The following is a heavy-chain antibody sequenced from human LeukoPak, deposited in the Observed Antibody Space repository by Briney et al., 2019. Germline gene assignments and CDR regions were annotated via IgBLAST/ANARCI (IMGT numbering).Heavy chain of an antibody. CDR2: ITVSGGRT. CDR3: AKIIIGSTWQLDH. CDR1: GFTFTTCA. Sequence: PGGSLRLSCAAAGFTFTTCAMNWDRQAPGKGLKGVSGITVSGGRTYYAASVKGRLTISRDTSKTTLYLQMSRLRVEDTAVYYCAKIIIGSTWQLDHWGQGTLVTVSS. V-gene: IGHV3-23*01. D-gene: IGHD6-13*01. J-gene: IGHJ4*02.